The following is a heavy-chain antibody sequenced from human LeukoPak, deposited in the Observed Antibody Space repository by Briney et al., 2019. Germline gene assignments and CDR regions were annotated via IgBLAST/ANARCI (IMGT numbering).Heavy chain of an antibody. CDR3: ARGAQLLDWYFDL. CDR2: ISSSSSYI. V-gene: IGHV3-21*01. J-gene: IGHJ2*01. CDR1: GFTFSSYS. Sequence: EGSLRLSCAASGFTFSSYSMNWVRQAPGKGLGWVSSISSSSSYIYYADSVKGRFTISRDNAKNSLYLQMNSLRAEDTAVYYCARGAQLLDWYFDLWGRGTLVTVSS. D-gene: IGHD2-2*01.